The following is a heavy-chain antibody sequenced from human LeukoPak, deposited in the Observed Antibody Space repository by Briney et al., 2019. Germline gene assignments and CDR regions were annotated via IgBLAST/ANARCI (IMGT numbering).Heavy chain of an antibody. J-gene: IGHJ3*02. Sequence: GGSLRLSCAASGFTFSSYEMNWVRQAPGKGREWVSYISSSGSTIYYADSVKGRFTISRDNAKNSLYLQMNSLRAEDTAVYYCARDLSYGEGDAFDIWGQGTMVTVSS. V-gene: IGHV3-48*03. CDR3: ARDLSYGEGDAFDI. D-gene: IGHD3-10*01. CDR2: ISSSGSTI. CDR1: GFTFSSYE.